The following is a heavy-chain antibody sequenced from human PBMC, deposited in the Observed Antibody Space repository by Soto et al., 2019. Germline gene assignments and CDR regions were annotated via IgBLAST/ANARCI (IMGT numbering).Heavy chain of an antibody. D-gene: IGHD2-15*01. J-gene: IGHJ4*02. V-gene: IGHV3-23*01. Sequence: PGGSLRLSCAASGFTFSSYAMSWVRQAPGKGLEWVSAISGSGGSTYYADSVKGRFTISRDNSKNTLYLQMNSLRAEDTAVYYCAKALDPDIVVVVAAWAFAYWGQGTLVTVSS. CDR1: GFTFSSYA. CDR3: AKALDPDIVVVVAAWAFAY. CDR2: ISGSGGST.